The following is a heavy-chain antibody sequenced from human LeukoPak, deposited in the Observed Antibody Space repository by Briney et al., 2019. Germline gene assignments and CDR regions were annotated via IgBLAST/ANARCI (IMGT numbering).Heavy chain of an antibody. CDR1: GFTFSGSA. CDR3: ARCSISCMPLQIMDV. V-gene: IGHV3-73*01. CDR2: IRSKANSYAT. J-gene: IGHJ6*03. D-gene: IGHD2-2*01. Sequence: GGSLRLSCAASGFTFSGSAMHWVRQASGKGLEWVGRIRSKANSYATAYAASVKGRFTISRDNAKNSLYLQMNSRRAEDTAVYYCARCSISCMPLQIMDVWGKGTTVTVSS.